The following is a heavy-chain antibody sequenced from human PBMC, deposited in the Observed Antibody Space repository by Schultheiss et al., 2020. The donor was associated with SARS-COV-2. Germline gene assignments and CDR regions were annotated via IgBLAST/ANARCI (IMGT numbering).Heavy chain of an antibody. V-gene: IGHV4-34*01. D-gene: IGHD1-26*01. CDR2: INHSGST. Sequence: SETLSLTCAVYGGSFSGYYWSWIRQPPGKGLEWIGEINHSGSTNYNPSLKSRVTISVDRSKNQFSLKLSSVTAADTAVYYCARVHYLYGMDVWGQGTTVTVSS. CDR3: ARVHYLYGMDV. CDR1: GGSFSGYY. J-gene: IGHJ6*02.